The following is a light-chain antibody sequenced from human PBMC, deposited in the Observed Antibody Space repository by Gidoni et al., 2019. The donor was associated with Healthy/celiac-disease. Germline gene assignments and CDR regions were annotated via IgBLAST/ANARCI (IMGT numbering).Light chain of an antibody. CDR3: QQRSNWPPT. CDR1: QTVSSY. V-gene: IGKV3-11*01. CDR2: DAS. J-gene: IGKJ4*01. Sequence: EIVLTQSPATLSLSPAERATLSCRASQTVSSYLAWYQQKPGQAPRHLIYDASNRATGIPARFSGSGSGTDFTLTISSLEPEDFAVYYCQQRSNWPPTFGGGTKVEIK.